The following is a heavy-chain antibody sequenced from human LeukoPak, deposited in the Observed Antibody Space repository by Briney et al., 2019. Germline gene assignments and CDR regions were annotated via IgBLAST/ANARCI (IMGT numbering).Heavy chain of an antibody. D-gene: IGHD2-21*01. Sequence: SSETLSLTCAVYGGSFSGYYWSWIRQPPGKGLEWIGEINHSGSTNYNPSLKSRVTMSVDTSKNQFSLKLSSVTAADTAVYYCARLVDYYYYYMDVWAKGPRSPSP. V-gene: IGHV4-34*01. CDR1: GGSFSGYY. CDR2: INHSGST. J-gene: IGHJ6*03. CDR3: ARLVDYYYYYMDV.